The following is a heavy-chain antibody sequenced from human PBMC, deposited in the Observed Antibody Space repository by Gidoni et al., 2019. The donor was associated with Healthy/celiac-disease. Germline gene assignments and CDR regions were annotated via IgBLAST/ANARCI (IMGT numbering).Heavy chain of an antibody. CDR3: ARANGIAPIDY. Sequence: QVQLVESGVGVVQPGRSLRLSCAASGFTFSSYAMTWVRQAPGKGLEWVAVISYDGSNKYYADSVKGRFTISRDNSKNTLYLQMNSLRAEYTSVYYCARANGIAPIDYWGQGTLVTVSS. V-gene: IGHV3-30-3*01. CDR1: GFTFSSYA. J-gene: IGHJ4*02. CDR2: ISYDGSNK. D-gene: IGHD2-8*01.